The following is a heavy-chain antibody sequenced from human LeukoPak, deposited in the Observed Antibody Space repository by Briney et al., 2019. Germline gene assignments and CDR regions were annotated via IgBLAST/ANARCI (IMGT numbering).Heavy chain of an antibody. J-gene: IGHJ4*02. D-gene: IGHD3-10*01. CDR1: GFTFSSYS. V-gene: IGHV3-48*04. CDR3: ARDPRVTMVRGVIGDY. CDR2: ISSSSSTI. Sequence: GGSLRLSCAASGFTFSSYSMNWVRQAPGKGLEWVSYISSSSSTIYYADSVKGRLTISRDNAKNSLYLQMNSLRAEDTAVYYCARDPRVTMVRGVIGDYWGQGTLVTVSS.